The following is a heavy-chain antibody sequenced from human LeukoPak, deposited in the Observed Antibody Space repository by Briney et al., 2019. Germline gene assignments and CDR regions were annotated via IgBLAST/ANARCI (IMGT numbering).Heavy chain of an antibody. CDR3: ATNYGSGSYYLGPNWLDP. Sequence: PSETLSLTRTVSGDSISSGAYYWSWIRQPAGKGLEWIGRIYTSGSTNYNPSLKSRVTISVDTSKNQFSLKLSSVTAADTAVYYCATNYGSGSYYLGPNWLDPWGQGTLVTVSS. V-gene: IGHV4-61*02. CDR2: IYTSGST. CDR1: GDSISSGAYY. D-gene: IGHD3-10*01. J-gene: IGHJ5*02.